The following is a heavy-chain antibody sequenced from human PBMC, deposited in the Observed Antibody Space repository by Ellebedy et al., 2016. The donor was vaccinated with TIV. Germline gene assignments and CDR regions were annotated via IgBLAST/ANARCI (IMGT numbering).Heavy chain of an antibody. CDR2: IYYGGLT. D-gene: IGHD3-9*01. CDR1: GGSISTSDNF. Sequence: MPSETLSLTCSVSGGSISTSDNFWGWFRSPPGKGLEGIGAIYYGGLTNYSPSFKSRLTISLDMSKNEFSLKLRSVTAADAAVYYCARYLHWSTGDYFYALDVWGRGTTVTVSS. J-gene: IGHJ6*02. CDR3: ARYLHWSTGDYFYALDV. V-gene: IGHV4-39*01.